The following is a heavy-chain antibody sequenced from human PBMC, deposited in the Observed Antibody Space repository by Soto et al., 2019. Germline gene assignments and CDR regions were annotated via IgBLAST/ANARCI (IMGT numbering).Heavy chain of an antibody. V-gene: IGHV1-3*04. CDR1: GYTFCDYA. J-gene: IGHJ5*02. CDR3: AREYYDVLAGRSFDP. D-gene: IGHD3-9*01. CDR2: INIGKGDT. Sequence: QVQLVQSGAEVKKPGASVKVSCQASGYTFCDYAMHWVRQAPGQRLEWVGWINIGKGDTKYSQKFQDRVTITRDISASTVYMELTTLRPEDTALYYCAREYYDVLAGRSFDPWGQGTQVTVSS.